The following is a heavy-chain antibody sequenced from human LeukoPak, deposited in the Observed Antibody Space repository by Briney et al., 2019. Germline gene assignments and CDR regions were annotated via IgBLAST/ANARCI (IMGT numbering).Heavy chain of an antibody. CDR2: IYYSGST. D-gene: IGHD3-22*01. V-gene: IGHV4-31*03. J-gene: IGHJ5*02. Sequence: SETLSLTCTVSGGSISIGGHYWSWIRQHPGKGLEWIGYIYYSGSTYYNPSLKSRVTISVDTSKNQFSLKLSSVTAADTAVYYCAREIVDLNWFDPWGQGTLVTVSS. CDR3: AREIVDLNWFDP. CDR1: GGSISIGGHY.